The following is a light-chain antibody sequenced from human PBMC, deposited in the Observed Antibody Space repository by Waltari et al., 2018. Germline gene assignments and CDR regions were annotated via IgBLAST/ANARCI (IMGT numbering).Light chain of an antibody. CDR2: GAT. J-gene: IGLJ1*01. CDR1: SNDIGNYDL. CDR3: FSFVAANSFV. V-gene: IGLV2-23*01. Sequence: QSALTQPASVSGSPGQSITLPCTGTSNDIGNYDLVSWYQQRPGKAPKLLIYGATKRPSGVCNGFSGSKSGKPAALTSSDLQTEDEADYYCFSFVAANSFVFGPGTKVTVL.